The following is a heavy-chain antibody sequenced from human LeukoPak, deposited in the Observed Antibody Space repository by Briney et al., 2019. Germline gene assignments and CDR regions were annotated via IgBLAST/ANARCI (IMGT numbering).Heavy chain of an antibody. J-gene: IGHJ4*02. CDR3: ARGPMKPIAAAGSAIDY. V-gene: IGHV1-8*02. D-gene: IGHD6-13*01. Sequence: ASVKVSCKASGYTFTGYYMHWVRQAPGQGLEWMGWINPNSGNTGYAQKFQGRVTMTRNTSISTAYMELSSLRSEDTAVYYCARGPMKPIAAAGSAIDYWGQGTLVTVSS. CDR1: GYTFTGYY. CDR2: INPNSGNT.